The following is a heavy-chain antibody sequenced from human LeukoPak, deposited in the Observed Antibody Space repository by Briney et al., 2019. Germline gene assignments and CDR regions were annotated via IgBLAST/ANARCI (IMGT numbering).Heavy chain of an antibody. V-gene: IGHV1-18*01. CDR3: ARDGESYYGSGSYVGLDY. CDR1: GCTFTSYG. J-gene: IGHJ4*02. Sequence: GASVKVSCKASGCTFTSYGISWVRQAPGQGLEWMGWISAYNGNTNYAQKLQGRVTMTTDTSTSTAYMELRSLRSDDTAVYYCARDGESYYGSGSYVGLDYWGQGTLVTVSS. CDR2: ISAYNGNT. D-gene: IGHD3-10*01.